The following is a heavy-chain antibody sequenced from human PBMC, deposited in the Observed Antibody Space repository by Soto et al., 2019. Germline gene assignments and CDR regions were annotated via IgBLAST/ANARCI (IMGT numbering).Heavy chain of an antibody. Sequence: GGSLRLSCAASGFTFSNAWMSWVRQAPGKGLEWVGRIKSKTDGGTTDYAAPVKGRFTISRDDSKNTLYLQMNSLKTEDTAVYYCTTTEYEQRGSENDYWGQGTMVTVYS. V-gene: IGHV3-15*01. CDR3: TTTEYEQRGSENDY. CDR1: GFTFSNAW. J-gene: IGHJ4*02. CDR2: IKSKTDGGTT. D-gene: IGHD6-25*01.